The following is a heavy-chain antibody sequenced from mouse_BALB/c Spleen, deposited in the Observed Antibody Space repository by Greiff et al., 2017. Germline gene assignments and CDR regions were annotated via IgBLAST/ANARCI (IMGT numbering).Heavy chain of an antibody. V-gene: IGHV2-9*02. CDR2: IWAGGST. J-gene: IGHJ4*01. CDR1: GFSLTSYG. D-gene: IGHD1-2*01. CDR3: ARDQRGLLRPYYYAMDY. Sequence: VQLVESGPGLVAPSQSLSITCTVSGFSLTSYGVHWVRQPPGKGLEWLGVIWAGGSTNYNSALMSRLSISKDNSKSQVFLKMNSLQTDDTAMYYCARDQRGLLRPYYYAMDYWGQGTSVTVSS.